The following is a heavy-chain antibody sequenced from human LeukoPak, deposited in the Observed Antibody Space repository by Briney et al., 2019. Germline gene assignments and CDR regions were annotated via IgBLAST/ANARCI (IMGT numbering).Heavy chain of an antibody. Sequence: PSESLSLTCNVSGYSISRGYYWGWIRQPPGKGLEWIGYMYSSGTTYYNPSLKSRLTISVDTSKNQFSLKLTSVTAADTAVFYCARVTLVSGSDYIRDYWGQGTLVTVSS. J-gene: IGHJ4*02. CDR2: MYSSGTT. CDR3: ARVTLVSGSDYIRDY. CDR1: GYSISRGYY. D-gene: IGHD4-11*01. V-gene: IGHV4-38-2*02.